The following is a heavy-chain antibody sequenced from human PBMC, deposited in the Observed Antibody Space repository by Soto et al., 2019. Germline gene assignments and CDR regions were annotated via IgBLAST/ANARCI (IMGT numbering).Heavy chain of an antibody. Sequence: QLQLQESGPGLVKPSETLSLTCTVSGGSISSSSYYWGWIRQAPGKGLEWIGSIYYSGSTYYNPSLKSRVTISVDTSKNQFSLKLSSVTAADTAVYYCARRPYGSSWHFDYWGQGTLVTVSS. D-gene: IGHD6-13*01. J-gene: IGHJ4*02. CDR1: GGSISSSSYY. CDR2: IYYSGST. V-gene: IGHV4-39*01. CDR3: ARRPYGSSWHFDY.